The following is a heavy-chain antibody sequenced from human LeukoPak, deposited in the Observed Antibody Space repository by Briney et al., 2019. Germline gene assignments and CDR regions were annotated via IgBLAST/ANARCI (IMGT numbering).Heavy chain of an antibody. J-gene: IGHJ4*02. CDR2: VSYDGTDK. Sequence: PGRSLRLYCAASVFTFTNYGMHWVRQAPGKWLEWVAIVSYDGTDKYYGDSVKGRFTISRDNSKSTLFLQMNSLRLEDTAVYYCARDPSLRATVDYWGQGTLVTVSS. D-gene: IGHD3-16*02. CDR3: ARDPSLRATVDY. V-gene: IGHV3-33*05. CDR1: VFTFTNYG.